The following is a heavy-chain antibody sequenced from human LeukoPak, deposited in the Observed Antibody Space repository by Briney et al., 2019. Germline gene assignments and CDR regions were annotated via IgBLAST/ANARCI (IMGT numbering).Heavy chain of an antibody. Sequence: GGSLRLSCAASGFTFSSYWMSWVRQAPGKGLEWVANIKQDGSEKYYVDSVKGRFTISRDNAKNSLYLQMNSLRAEDTAVYYCARVSRDFYSNYYYYYGMDVWGQGTTVTVSS. CDR3: ARVSRDFYSNYYYYYGMDV. CDR1: GFTFSSYW. J-gene: IGHJ6*02. D-gene: IGHD4-11*01. CDR2: IKQDGSEK. V-gene: IGHV3-7*01.